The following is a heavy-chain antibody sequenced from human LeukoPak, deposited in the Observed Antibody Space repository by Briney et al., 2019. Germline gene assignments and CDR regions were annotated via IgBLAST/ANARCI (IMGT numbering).Heavy chain of an antibody. Sequence: GGSLRLSCAASGFTFSSYWMSWVRQAPGKGLEWVANIKQDGSEKYYVDSVKGRFTISRDNAKNSLYLQMNSLRAEDTAVYYCARVSRDFYSNYYYYYGMDVWGQGTTVTVSS. CDR3: ARVSRDFYSNYYYYYGMDV. CDR1: GFTFSSYW. J-gene: IGHJ6*02. D-gene: IGHD4-11*01. CDR2: IKQDGSEK. V-gene: IGHV3-7*01.